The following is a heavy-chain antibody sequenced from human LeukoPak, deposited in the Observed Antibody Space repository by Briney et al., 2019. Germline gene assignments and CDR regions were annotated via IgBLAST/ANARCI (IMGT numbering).Heavy chain of an antibody. J-gene: IGHJ4*02. CDR3: ARDGGLGYCSGGSCYSDY. CDR2: IYSGGST. Sequence: GGSLRLSCAGSGFTFSSYAMSWVRQAPGKGLEWVSVIYSGGSTYYSDSVEGRFTISRDNSKNTLYLQMNSLRAEDTAVYYCARDGGLGYCSGGSCYSDYWGQGTLVTVSS. CDR1: GFTFSSYA. D-gene: IGHD2-15*01. V-gene: IGHV3-53*01.